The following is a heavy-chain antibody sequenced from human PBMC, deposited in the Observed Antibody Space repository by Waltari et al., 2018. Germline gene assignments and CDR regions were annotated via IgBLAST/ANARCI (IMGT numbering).Heavy chain of an antibody. J-gene: IGHJ6*02. CDR2: INQDGRDK. D-gene: IGHD7-27*01. CDR3: ARYDLGPYYYYGMDV. Sequence: EVQLVESGGGLVQPGGSLRLSCAASGFTFSTYWMSWVRQAPGKGLESVANINQDGRDKYYVDSVKGRFTISRDNAKNSLYLQMNSLRPEDTAVYYCARYDLGPYYYYGMDVWGQGTTVTASS. CDR1: GFTFSTYW. V-gene: IGHV3-7*01.